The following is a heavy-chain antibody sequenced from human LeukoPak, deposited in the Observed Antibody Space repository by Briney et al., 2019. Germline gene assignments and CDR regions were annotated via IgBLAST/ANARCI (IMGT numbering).Heavy chain of an antibody. V-gene: IGHV4-39*07. Sequence: SETLSLTCTVSSGSISTSNYYWGWVRQPPGKALEWIGNIFYSGSTYYSPSLKSRVTISLDTSRNQFSLKLNSVTAADTAVYYCARENCSGGSCYSIYYYYYMDVWGKGTTVTVSS. CDR3: ARENCSGGSCYSIYYYYYMDV. D-gene: IGHD2-15*01. CDR1: SGSISTSNYY. J-gene: IGHJ6*03. CDR2: IFYSGST.